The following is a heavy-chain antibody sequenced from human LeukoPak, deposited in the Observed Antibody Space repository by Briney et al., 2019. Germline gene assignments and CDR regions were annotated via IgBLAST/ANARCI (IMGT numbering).Heavy chain of an antibody. V-gene: IGHV4-61*02. CDR1: GGSISSGDYY. D-gene: IGHD3-16*02. CDR2: IYTSGST. CDR3: ARESDYVWGSYLTHDY. Sequence: SETLSLTCTVSGGSISSGDYYWSWIRQPAGKGLEWIGRIYTSGSTNYNPSLKSRVTMSVDTSKNQFSLKLSSVTAADTAVYYCARESDYVWGSYLTHDYWGQGTLVTVSS. J-gene: IGHJ4*02.